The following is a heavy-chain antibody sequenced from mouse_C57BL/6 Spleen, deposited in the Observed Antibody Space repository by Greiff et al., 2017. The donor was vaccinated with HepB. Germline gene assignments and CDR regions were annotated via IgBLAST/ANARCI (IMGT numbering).Heavy chain of an antibody. Sequence: QVQLKESGAELVKPGASVKISCKASGYAFSSYWMNWVKQRPGKGLEWIGQIYPGDGDTNYNGKFKGKATLTADKSSSTAYMQLSSLTSEDSAVYFWARYGSSYGNWYFDVWGTGTTVTVSS. D-gene: IGHD1-1*01. CDR1: GYAFSSYW. CDR3: ARYGSSYGNWYFDV. CDR2: IYPGDGDT. V-gene: IGHV1-80*01. J-gene: IGHJ1*03.